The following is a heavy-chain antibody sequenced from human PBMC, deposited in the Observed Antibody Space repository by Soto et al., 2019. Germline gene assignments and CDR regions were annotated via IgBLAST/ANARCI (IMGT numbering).Heavy chain of an antibody. CDR1: GYTFATYG. J-gene: IGHJ4*02. V-gene: IGHV1-18*01. D-gene: IGHD2-15*01. Sequence: QVQLLQSGVEVKKPGASVKVSCKASGYTFATYGIGWVRQAPGQGLEWMGWITPSNGDTNYAQKLQGRVTMTTDTSTSTAYMEVRSLRSDDTAVYYCARLAPCNSEICYSRPLYYWGQGTLVTVSS. CDR2: ITPSNGDT. CDR3: ARLAPCNSEICYSRPLYY.